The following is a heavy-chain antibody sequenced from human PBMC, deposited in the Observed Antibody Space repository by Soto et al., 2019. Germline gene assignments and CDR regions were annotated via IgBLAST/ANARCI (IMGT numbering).Heavy chain of an antibody. CDR1: GYTFTSYD. CDR2: MSPNTGTI. Sequence: ASVKASCKASGYTFTSYDINWVRQATGQGPEWMGWMSPNTGTIVYAQKFQGRVTMTRNTSTSTAYMTLSSLRSEDTAVYYCARDRPGIKTYEAFDIWGQGTTVTVSS. CDR3: ARDRPGIKTYEAFDI. D-gene: IGHD1-20*01. J-gene: IGHJ3*02. V-gene: IGHV1-8*01.